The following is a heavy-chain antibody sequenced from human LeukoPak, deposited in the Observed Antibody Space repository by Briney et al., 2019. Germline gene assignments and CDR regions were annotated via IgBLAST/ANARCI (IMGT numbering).Heavy chain of an antibody. CDR2: INHSGST. D-gene: IGHD3-3*01. CDR1: GGSFSGYY. V-gene: IGHV4-34*01. J-gene: IGHJ6*02. CDR3: ARGVYDFWSGYLHGMDV. Sequence: SETLSLTCAVYGGSFSGYYWSWIRQPPGKGLEWIREINHSGSTNYNPSLKSRVTISVDTSKNQFSLKLSSVTAADTAVYYCARGVYDFWSGYLHGMDVWGQGTTVTVSS.